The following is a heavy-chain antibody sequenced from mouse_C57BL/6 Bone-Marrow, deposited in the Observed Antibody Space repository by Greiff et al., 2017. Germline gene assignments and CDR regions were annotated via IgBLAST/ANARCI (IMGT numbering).Heavy chain of an antibody. CDR3: ARSRTGIDY. V-gene: IGHV1-4*01. D-gene: IGHD4-1*01. CDR2: INPSSGYT. Sequence: QVQLKESGAELARPGASVKMSCKASGYTFTSYTMHWVKQRPGQGLEWIGYINPSSGYTKYNQKFKDKATLTADKSSSTAYMQLSSLTSEDSAVYYCARSRTGIDYWGQGTTLTVSS. CDR1: GYTFTSYT. J-gene: IGHJ2*01.